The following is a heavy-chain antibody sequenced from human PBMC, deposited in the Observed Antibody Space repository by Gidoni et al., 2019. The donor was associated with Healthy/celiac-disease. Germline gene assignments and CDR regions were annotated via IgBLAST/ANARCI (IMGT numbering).Heavy chain of an antibody. V-gene: IGHV3-33*01. D-gene: IGHD2-2*01. Sequence: QVQLVESGGGVVQPGRSLRLSCAASGVTFSSYGMPWVRQAPGKGLEWVAVIWYDGSNKYYADSVKGRFTISRDNSKNTLYLQMNSLRAEDTAVYYCARDPGVVVTDYYYGMDVWGQGTTVTVSS. CDR1: GVTFSSYG. CDR3: ARDPGVVVTDYYYGMDV. CDR2: IWYDGSNK. J-gene: IGHJ6*02.